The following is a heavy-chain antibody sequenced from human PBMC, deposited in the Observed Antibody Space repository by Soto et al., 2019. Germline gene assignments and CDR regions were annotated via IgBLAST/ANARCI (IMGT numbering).Heavy chain of an antibody. CDR3: AKKGPVTGTQPENSFHY. V-gene: IGHV3-23*01. CDR2: ISNRADGP. D-gene: IGHD6-19*01. Sequence: EVQLLESGGGLVQPGGSLRLSCAASGFTFSSHAMNWVRQAPGKGLEWVSAISNRADGPYYADSVKGRFTVSRDDSENTVYLQMNSLRAEDTAVYYCAKKGPVTGTQPENSFHYLGQGTLVIVSS. J-gene: IGHJ4*02. CDR1: GFTFSSHA.